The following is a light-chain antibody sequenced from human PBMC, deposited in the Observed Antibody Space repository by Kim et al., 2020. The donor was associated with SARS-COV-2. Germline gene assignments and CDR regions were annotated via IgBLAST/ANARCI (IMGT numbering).Light chain of an antibody. CDR2: DAS. V-gene: IGKV1-5*01. CDR3: QQYNSFSPT. Sequence: DIQMTQSPSTLSASVGDRVTITCRASQSISGSLAWYQQKPGKAPKVLISDASNLESGVPSRFSGSGSGTEFTITISSLQTDDFATYYCQQYNSFSPTFGQGTKVDIK. CDR1: QSISGS. J-gene: IGKJ1*01.